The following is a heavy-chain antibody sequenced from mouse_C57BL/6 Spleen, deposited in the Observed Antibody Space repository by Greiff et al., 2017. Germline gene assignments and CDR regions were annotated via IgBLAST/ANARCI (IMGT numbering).Heavy chain of an antibody. J-gene: IGHJ2*01. CDR2: IDPSDSYT. CDR1: GYTFTSYW. CDR3: ARKEYYFDY. V-gene: IGHV1-69*01. Sequence: VQLQQPGAELVMPGASVKLSCKASGYTFTSYWMHWVKQRPGQGLEWIGEIDPSDSYTNYNQKFKGKSTLTVDKSSSTAYMQLSRLASEDSAVFYCARKEYYFDYWGQGTTLTVSS.